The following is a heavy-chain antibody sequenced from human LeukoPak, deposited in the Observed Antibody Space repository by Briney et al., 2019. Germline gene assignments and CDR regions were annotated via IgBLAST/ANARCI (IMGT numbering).Heavy chain of an antibody. D-gene: IGHD6-19*01. J-gene: IGHJ4*02. Sequence: ASVKVSCKASGYTFTSYGISWVRQAPGQGLEWKGCISAYNGNTNYAQKLQGRVTMTTDTSTSTAYMELRSLRSDDTAVYYCARDLLTSEYSSGWPPFDYWGQGTLVTVSS. CDR2: ISAYNGNT. CDR1: GYTFTSYG. V-gene: IGHV1-18*01. CDR3: ARDLLTSEYSSGWPPFDY.